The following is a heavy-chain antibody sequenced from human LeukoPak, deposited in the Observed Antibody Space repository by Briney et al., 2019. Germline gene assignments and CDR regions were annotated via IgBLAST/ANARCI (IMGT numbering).Heavy chain of an antibody. Sequence: GASVKVSCKASGYTFTSYGISWVRQAPGQGLEWMGWINPNSGGTNYAQKFQGRVTMTTDTSTSTAYMELRSLRSDDTAVYYCARSKGSGWYGGGDAFDIWGQGTMVTVSS. D-gene: IGHD6-19*01. CDR3: ARSKGSGWYGGGDAFDI. V-gene: IGHV1-18*01. CDR2: INPNSGGT. J-gene: IGHJ3*02. CDR1: GYTFTSYG.